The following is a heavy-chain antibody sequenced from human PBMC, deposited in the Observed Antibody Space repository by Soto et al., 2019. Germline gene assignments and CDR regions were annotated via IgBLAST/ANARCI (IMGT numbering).Heavy chain of an antibody. CDR2: ISYDGSNK. J-gene: IGHJ6*02. Sequence: GGSLRLSCAASGFTFSSYAMHWVRQAPGKGLEWVAVISYDGSNKYYADSVKGRFTISRDNSKNTLYLQMNSLGAEDTAVYYCARTPTYYDSSGYYYEQYYYGMDVWGQGTTVTVSS. CDR1: GFTFSSYA. CDR3: ARTPTYYDSSGYYYEQYYYGMDV. V-gene: IGHV3-30-3*01. D-gene: IGHD3-22*01.